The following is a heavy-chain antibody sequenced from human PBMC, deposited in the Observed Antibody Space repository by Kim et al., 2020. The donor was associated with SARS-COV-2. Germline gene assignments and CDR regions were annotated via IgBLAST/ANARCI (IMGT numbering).Heavy chain of an antibody. J-gene: IGHJ4*02. V-gene: IGHV4-39*01. CDR2: IYYSGST. CDR1: GGSISSSSYY. D-gene: IGHD2-21*02. Sequence: SETLSLTCTVSGGSISSSSYYWGWIRQPPGKGLEWIGSIYYSGSTYYNPSLKSRVTISVDTSKNQFSLKLNSVTAADTAVYYCARQVSRRRSIVVVTARPDYFDYWGQGTLVTVSS. CDR3: ARQVSRRRSIVVVTARPDYFDY.